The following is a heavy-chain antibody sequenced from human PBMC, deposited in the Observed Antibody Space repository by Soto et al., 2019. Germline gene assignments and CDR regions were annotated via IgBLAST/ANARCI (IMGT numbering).Heavy chain of an antibody. Sequence: WIRQPPGKGLEWIGEINHSGSTNYNPSLKSRVTISVDTSKNQFSLKLSSVTAADTAVYYCARSDSMYVWGQGNTVPVSS. CDR3: ARSDSMYV. V-gene: IGHV4-34*01. CDR2: INHSGST. J-gene: IGHJ6*02.